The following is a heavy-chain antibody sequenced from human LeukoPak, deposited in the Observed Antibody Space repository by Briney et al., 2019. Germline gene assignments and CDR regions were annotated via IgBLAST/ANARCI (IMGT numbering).Heavy chain of an antibody. D-gene: IGHD3-10*01. V-gene: IGHV4-34*01. J-gene: IGHJ4*02. CDR2: INHSGST. Sequence: SETLSLTCAVYGGSFSGYYWSWIRQPPGKGLEWIGEINHSGSTNYNPSLKSRVTISVDTSKNQFSLKLSSVTAADTAVYYCARDLEYNYYGSGSSIDYWGQGTLVTVSS. CDR3: ARDLEYNYYGSGSSIDY. CDR1: GGSFSGYY.